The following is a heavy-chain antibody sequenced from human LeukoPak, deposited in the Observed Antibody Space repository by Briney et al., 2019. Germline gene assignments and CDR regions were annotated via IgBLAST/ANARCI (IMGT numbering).Heavy chain of an antibody. CDR1: GYTFTGKF. CDR3: ARSESSGYMDV. Sequence: GASVKVSCKASGYTFTGKFMHWVRQAPGQGLEWMGIINPSGGSTSYAQKFQGRVTMTRDTSTSTVYMELSSLRSEDTAVYYCARSESSGYMDVWGQGTTVTVSS. D-gene: IGHD3-22*01. J-gene: IGHJ6*02. V-gene: IGHV1-46*01. CDR2: INPSGGST.